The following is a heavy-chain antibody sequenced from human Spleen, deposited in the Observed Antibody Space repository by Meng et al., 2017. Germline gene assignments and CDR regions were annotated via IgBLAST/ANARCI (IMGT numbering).Heavy chain of an antibody. CDR2: IIPSSGGT. CDR3: ARGIWASPDYYDY. V-gene: IGHV1-2*02. D-gene: IGHD7-27*01. Sequence: GQLVQSGAEVKKPGASVKVSCKASGYTFTSYDINWVRQATGQGLEWMGWIIPSSGGTTYAQRFQGRVTMTRDTSITTAYMDLSSLTSDDTAVYYCARGIWASPDYYDYWGQGTLVTVSS. CDR1: GYTFTSYD. J-gene: IGHJ4*02.